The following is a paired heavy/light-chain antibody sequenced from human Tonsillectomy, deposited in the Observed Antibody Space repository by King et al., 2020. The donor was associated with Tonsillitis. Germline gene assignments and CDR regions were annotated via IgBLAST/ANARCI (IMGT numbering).Heavy chain of an antibody. V-gene: IGHV4-59*01. CDR2: IHYSGST. D-gene: IGHD3-3*01. CDR1: GGSISGYY. CDR3: ARGQLSYHFWSGYHAFDM. J-gene: IGHJ3*02. Sequence: QVQLQESGPGLVKPSETLSLTCTVSGGSISGYYWSWIRQPPGKGLEWIGYIHYSGSTNYNPSLNTRFTILVDTSENQFSLKVSSVTAADTAVYYCARGQLSYHFWSGYHAFDMWGQGTMVTVSS.
Light chain of an antibody. CDR3: SSYTSTSNLV. CDR2: DVS. Sequence: QSALTQPASVSGSPGQSITISCTGTSSDVGAYNYVSWYQQHPGKAPKLMIYDVSSRPSGVSNRFSASKSGNTASLTISGLQGEDEADYYCSSYTSTSNLVFGGGTKLTVL. V-gene: IGLV2-14*01. J-gene: IGLJ2*01. CDR1: SSDVGAYNY.